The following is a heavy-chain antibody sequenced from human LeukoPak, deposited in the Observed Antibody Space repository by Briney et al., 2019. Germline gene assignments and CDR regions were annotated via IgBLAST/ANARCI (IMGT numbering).Heavy chain of an antibody. J-gene: IGHJ6*03. CDR1: GYTFTSYG. CDR2: MNPNSGNT. D-gene: IGHD1-26*01. V-gene: IGHV1-8*01. CDR3: ARALAWGGSSYSYYYMDV. Sequence: ASVKVSCKASGYTFTSYGINWVRQAAGQGLEWMGWMNPNSGNTGYAQKFQGRVTLTRNTSIGTAYMELSSLRSEDTAVYYCARALAWGGSSYSYYYMDVWDKGTTVTVSS.